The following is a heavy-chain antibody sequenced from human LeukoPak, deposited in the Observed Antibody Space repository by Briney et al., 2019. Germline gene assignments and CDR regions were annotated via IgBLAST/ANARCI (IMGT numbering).Heavy chain of an antibody. CDR2: ISGSGGST. CDR3: AKWSGGSVPFDY. Sequence: PGGSLRLSCAASGFTFSSYAMSWVRQAPGKGLVWVSAISGSGGSTYYADSVKGRFTISRDNSKNTLYLQMNSLSAEDTAVYYCAKWSGGSVPFDYWGQGTLVTVSS. D-gene: IGHD5-12*01. V-gene: IGHV3-23*01. CDR1: GFTFSSYA. J-gene: IGHJ4*02.